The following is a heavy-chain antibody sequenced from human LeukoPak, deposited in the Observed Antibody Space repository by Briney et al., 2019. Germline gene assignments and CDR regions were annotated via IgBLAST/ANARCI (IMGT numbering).Heavy chain of an antibody. CDR3: ARHTYNSGWYYFDY. CDR1: GGSISTYY. J-gene: IGHJ4*02. CDR2: VYHSGST. D-gene: IGHD6-19*01. Sequence: PSEILSLTCTISGGSISTYYWSWIRQPPGKGLEWIGYVYHSGSTNYNPSLKSRVTISVDTSKKQFSLRLSSVTAADTAVYYCARHTYNSGWYYFDYWGQGTLVTVSS. V-gene: IGHV4-59*08.